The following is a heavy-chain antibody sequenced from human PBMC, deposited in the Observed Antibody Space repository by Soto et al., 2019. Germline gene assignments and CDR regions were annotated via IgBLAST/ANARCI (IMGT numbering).Heavy chain of an antibody. V-gene: IGHV3-33*06. J-gene: IGHJ4*02. CDR1: GFTFSKYG. CDR2: IWHDGSAK. Sequence: GSLRLSCAASGFTFSKYGIHWVRQAPGKGLEWVAVIWHDGSAKYYADSVKGRFTISRDNSKNTVYLQMNSLRVEDTAVYYCAKDGDGTYCSCGSCSFLDFWGQGALVTVAS. CDR3: AKDGDGTYCSCGSCSFLDF. D-gene: IGHD2-15*01.